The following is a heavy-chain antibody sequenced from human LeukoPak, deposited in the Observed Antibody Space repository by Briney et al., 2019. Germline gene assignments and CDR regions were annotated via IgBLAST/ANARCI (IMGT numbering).Heavy chain of an antibody. CDR1: GFTFSNYW. Sequence: QPGGSLRLSWAASGFTFSNYWMHWVRQAPGKGLEWVSVIGGDARSPYYADSVKGRFTISRDNSKNILYLQMDGLRAEDTAVYYCAKVPPGGLLPVYLFVFDYWGQGTLVTVSS. J-gene: IGHJ4*02. V-gene: IGHV3-23*01. CDR2: IGGDARSP. D-gene: IGHD1-26*01. CDR3: AKVPPGGLLPVYLFVFDY.